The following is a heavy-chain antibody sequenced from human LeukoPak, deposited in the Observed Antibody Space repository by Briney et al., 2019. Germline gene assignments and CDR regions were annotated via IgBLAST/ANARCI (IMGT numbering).Heavy chain of an antibody. D-gene: IGHD3-10*01. CDR1: GFTFSSYV. V-gene: IGHV3-23*01. CDR3: ANGGMVRGEYDY. CDR2: ISGSGGST. Sequence: GGSLRLSCAASGFTFSSYVMGWVRQAPGKGLEWVSGISGSGGSTYYADSVKGRFTISRDNSKNTLYLQMNTLRVEDTAVYYCANGGMVRGEYDYWGQGTLVTVSS. J-gene: IGHJ4*02.